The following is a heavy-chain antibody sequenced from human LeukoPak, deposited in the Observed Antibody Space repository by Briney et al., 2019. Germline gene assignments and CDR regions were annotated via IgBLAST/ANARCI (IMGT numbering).Heavy chain of an antibody. V-gene: IGHV1-69*13. J-gene: IGHJ4*02. CDR3: ARNDFWSGYGGYFDY. CDR1: GGTFSSYA. Sequence: SVKVSCKASGGTFSSYAISWVRQAPGQGLEWVGGIIPIFGTANYAQKFHGRVTITADDSTSTAYMELSSLRSEDTAVYYCARNDFWSGYGGYFDYWGQGTLVTVSS. CDR2: IIPIFGTA. D-gene: IGHD3-3*01.